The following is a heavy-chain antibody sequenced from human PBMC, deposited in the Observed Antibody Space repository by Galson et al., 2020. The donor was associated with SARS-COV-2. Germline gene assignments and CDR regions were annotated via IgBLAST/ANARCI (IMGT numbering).Heavy chain of an antibody. D-gene: IGHD3-22*01. V-gene: IGHV3-33*01. J-gene: IGHJ2*01. Sequence: GGSLRLSCAASGFTFSSYGMHWVRQAPGKGLEWVAVIWYDGSNKYYADSVKGRFTISRDNSKNTLYLQMNSLRAEDTAVYYCARDRNYDSSGYYLGWYFDLGGRGTLVTGSS. CDR2: IWYDGSNK. CDR1: GFTFSSYG. CDR3: ARDRNYDSSGYYLGWYFDL.